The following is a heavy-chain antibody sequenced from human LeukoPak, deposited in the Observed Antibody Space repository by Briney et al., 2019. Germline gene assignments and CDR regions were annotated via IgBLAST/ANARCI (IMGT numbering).Heavy chain of an antibody. Sequence: ASVKVSCKASGCTFTGYYMHWVRQAPGQGLEWMGWINPNSGGTNYAQKFQGRVTMTRDTSISTAYMELSRLRSDDTAVYYCARQNVDTAMASLLWFGELSTNWFDPWGQGTLVTVSS. J-gene: IGHJ5*02. D-gene: IGHD3-10*01. CDR3: ARQNVDTAMASLLWFGELSTNWFDP. CDR2: INPNSGGT. V-gene: IGHV1-2*02. CDR1: GCTFTGYY.